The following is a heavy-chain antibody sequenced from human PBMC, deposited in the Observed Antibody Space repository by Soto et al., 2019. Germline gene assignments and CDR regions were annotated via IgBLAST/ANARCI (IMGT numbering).Heavy chain of an antibody. Sequence: ASVKVSCKASGYTFSDYFIQWLRQAPGQGLEWVAWINPKTAATNYAKKFQDRVTLTSDTSFSTAYLELTRLRPDDTALCYCARIKWGLDYYSGMDVWGQGTAVTVSS. CDR2: INPKTAAT. CDR3: ARIKWGLDYYSGMDV. V-gene: IGHV1-2*02. D-gene: IGHD1-26*01. CDR1: GYTFSDYF. J-gene: IGHJ6*02.